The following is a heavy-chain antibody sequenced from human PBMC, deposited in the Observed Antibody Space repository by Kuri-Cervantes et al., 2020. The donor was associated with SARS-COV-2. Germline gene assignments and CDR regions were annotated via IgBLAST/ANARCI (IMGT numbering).Heavy chain of an antibody. CDR1: GGSFSGYY. CDR2: IYHSGST. V-gene: IGHV4-34*01. D-gene: IGHD3-22*01. Sequence: GSLRLSCAVYGGSFSGYYWGWIRQPPGKGLEWIGSIYHSGSTYYNPSLKSRVTISVDTSKNQFSLKLTSVTAADTAVYYCARGVNYFDIPGGYWGQGALVTVSS. CDR3: ARGVNYFDIPGGY. J-gene: IGHJ4*02.